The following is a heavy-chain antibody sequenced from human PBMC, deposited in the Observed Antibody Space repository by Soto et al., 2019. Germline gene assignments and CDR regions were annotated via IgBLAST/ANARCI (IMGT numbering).Heavy chain of an antibody. CDR3: ARVPLFAY. V-gene: IGHV3-23*01. CDR2: ISGSDGSP. J-gene: IGHJ4*02. CDR1: GFTFSSYA. Sequence: EVQLLESGGGLVQPGGSLRLSCAASGFTFSSYAMSWVRQAPGKGLEWVSTISGSDGSPYYADSVKGRFTISRDNSKNTLYLQVNSLRAEDTAVYYCARVPLFAYWGQGTLVTVSS.